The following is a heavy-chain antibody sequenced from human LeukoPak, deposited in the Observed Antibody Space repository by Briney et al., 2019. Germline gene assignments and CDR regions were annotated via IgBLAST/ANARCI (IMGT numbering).Heavy chain of an antibody. CDR3: ARNILFAFDI. CDR2: IYSGGST. Sequence: GGSLRLSCAASGFTVSSNYMSWVRQAPGKGLEWVSVIYSGGSTYYADSMKGRFTISRDNSKNTLYLQVNSLRAEDTAMYYCARNILFAFDIWGQGTMVTVSS. J-gene: IGHJ3*02. V-gene: IGHV3-53*01. D-gene: IGHD2/OR15-2a*01. CDR1: GFTVSSNY.